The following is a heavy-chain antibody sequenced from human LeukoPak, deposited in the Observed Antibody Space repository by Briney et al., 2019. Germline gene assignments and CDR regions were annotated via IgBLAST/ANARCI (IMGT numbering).Heavy chain of an antibody. D-gene: IGHD6-19*01. CDR3: ARGKIAVAGTGGFDY. CDR1: GFTFSSYW. V-gene: IGHV3-7*01. CDR2: IKQDGSEK. J-gene: IGHJ4*02. Sequence: QSGGSLRLSCAASGFTFSSYWMSWVRQAPGKGLEWVANIKQDGSEKYYVDSVKGRFTISRDNAKNSLYLQMNSLRAEDTAVYYCARGKIAVAGTGGFDYWGQGTLVTVSS.